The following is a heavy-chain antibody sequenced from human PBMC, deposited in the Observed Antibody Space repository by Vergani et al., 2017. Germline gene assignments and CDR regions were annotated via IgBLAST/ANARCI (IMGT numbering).Heavy chain of an antibody. CDR3: ATLKSRDYDISGYFGYYFDY. V-gene: IGHV4-61*02. Sequence: QLQLQESGPGLVKPSQTLSLTCTVSGGSISNDSYYWTWIRQPAGKGLECIGRIYTRGSTNYNLSLKSRVTISVEPSKNQFSLNLRSVTAADTAVYYCATLKSRDYDISGYFGYYFDYWCQGTLVTVAS. CDR2: IYTRGST. D-gene: IGHD3-22*01. CDR1: GGSISNDSYY. J-gene: IGHJ4*02.